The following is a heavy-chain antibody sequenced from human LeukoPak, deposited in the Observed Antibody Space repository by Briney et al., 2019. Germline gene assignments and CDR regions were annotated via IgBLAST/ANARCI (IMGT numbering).Heavy chain of an antibody. D-gene: IGHD3-22*01. CDR2: ISGSGGST. J-gene: IGHJ4*02. CDR1: GFTFSSYA. V-gene: IGHV3-23*01. CDR3: ARAGYYESSDYVRRPFDY. Sequence: PGGSLRLSCAASGFTFSSYAMSWVRQAPGKGLEWVSAISGSGGSTYYADSVKGRFTISRDNSKNTVYLQMNSLRAEDTAVYYCARAGYYESSDYVRRPFDYWGQGTLVTVSS.